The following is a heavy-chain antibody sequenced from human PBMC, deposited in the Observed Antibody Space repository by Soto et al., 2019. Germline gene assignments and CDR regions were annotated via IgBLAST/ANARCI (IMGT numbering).Heavy chain of an antibody. CDR1: GFIFSTYA. V-gene: IGHV3-23*01. CDR3: AHPRGYGVFDAVDI. Sequence: GGSLRLSCAASGFIFSTYAMNWVRQAPGKGLEWVSAISSSGDSTYYAESVRGRFSISRDKSINTLYLQMRSLRPEDTAVYYCAHPRGYGVFDAVDIWGQGTMVTVSS. CDR2: ISSSGDST. D-gene: IGHD4-17*01. J-gene: IGHJ3*02.